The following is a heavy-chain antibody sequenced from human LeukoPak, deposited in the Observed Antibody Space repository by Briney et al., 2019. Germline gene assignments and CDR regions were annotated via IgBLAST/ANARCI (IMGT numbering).Heavy chain of an antibody. V-gene: IGHV3-21*01. CDR3: ARIIMITFGGVIVTPPGAFDI. CDR2: ISSSSSYI. D-gene: IGHD3-16*02. Sequence: PGGSLRPSCAASGFTFSSYSMNWVRQAPGKGLEWVSSISSSSSYIYYADSVKGRFTISRDNAKNSLYLQMNSLRAEDTAVYYCARIIMITFGGVIVTPPGAFDIWGQGTMVTVSS. J-gene: IGHJ3*02. CDR1: GFTFSSYS.